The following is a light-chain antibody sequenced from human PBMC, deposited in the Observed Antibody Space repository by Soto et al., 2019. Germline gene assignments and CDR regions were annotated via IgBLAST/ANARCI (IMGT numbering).Light chain of an antibody. Sequence: QSVLTQPASVSGSPGQSITISCTGTSSDVGGYNYVSWYQHHPGKAPKLLIYDVSNRPSGISNRFSGSKSDNTASLTISGLQLEDEADYYCSSYNTSNTRQIGFGTGNKVPVL. V-gene: IGLV2-14*03. CDR3: SSYNTSNTRQIG. J-gene: IGLJ1*01. CDR1: SSDVGGYNY. CDR2: DVS.